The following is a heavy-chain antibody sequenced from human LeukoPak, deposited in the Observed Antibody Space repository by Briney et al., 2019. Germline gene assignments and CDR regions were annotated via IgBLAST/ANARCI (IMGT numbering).Heavy chain of an antibody. V-gene: IGHV4-39*07. CDR1: GGSISSSSYY. J-gene: IGHJ3*02. D-gene: IGHD3-9*01. CDR2: IYYSGSI. CDR3: ARVGLSHYDILTGYRASDAFDI. Sequence: SETLSLTCTVSGGSISSSSYYWGWIRQPPGKGLEWIGSIYYSGSIYYNPSLKSRVTISVDTSKNQFSLKRSSVTAADTAVYYCARVGLSHYDILTGYRASDAFDIWGQGTMVTVSS.